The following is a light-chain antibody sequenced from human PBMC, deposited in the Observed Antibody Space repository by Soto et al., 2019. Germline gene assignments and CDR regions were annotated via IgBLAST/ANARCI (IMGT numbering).Light chain of an antibody. CDR3: QRYNNWPLT. V-gene: IGKV3-15*01. CDR2: DSS. J-gene: IGKJ4*01. Sequence: EIVMTQSPATLSVSPGERATLSCRASQSVSTNLAWYQQKPGQSPRLLIYDSSTRAIGIPTRFTGSRSGTEFTLTINGLQSEDFAAYYCQRYNNWPLTFGGGTKVDIK. CDR1: QSVSTN.